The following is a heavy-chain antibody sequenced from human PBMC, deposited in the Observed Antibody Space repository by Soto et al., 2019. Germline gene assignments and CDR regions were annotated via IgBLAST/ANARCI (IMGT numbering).Heavy chain of an antibody. CDR1: GFSVNTYA. CDR3: ATVHNTSRSFDY. D-gene: IGHD1-20*01. J-gene: IGHJ4*02. V-gene: IGHV3-23*01. Sequence: GGSLRLSCAASGFSVNTYAMSWVRQAPGKGLEWVSTTGISGRTTYYADSVKGRFTVSRDDSKNTLDLQMSSLRAEDTAVYYCATVHNTSRSFDYWGQGTLVTVSS. CDR2: TGISGRTT.